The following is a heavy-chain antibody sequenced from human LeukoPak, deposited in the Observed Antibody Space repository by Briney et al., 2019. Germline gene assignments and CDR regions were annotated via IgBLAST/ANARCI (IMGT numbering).Heavy chain of an antibody. CDR2: INPSGGST. CDR1: GYTFTTYY. J-gene: IGHJ4*02. Sequence: EASVKLSCTASGYTFTTYYMHWVRQAPGQGLEWMGIINPSGGSTIYAEKFQGRFTMTRDMSTSTVYMELSSLRSEDTAVYYCARDFVPANYFDYWGQGTLVTVSS. D-gene: IGHD2-2*01. V-gene: IGHV1-46*01. CDR3: ARDFVPANYFDY.